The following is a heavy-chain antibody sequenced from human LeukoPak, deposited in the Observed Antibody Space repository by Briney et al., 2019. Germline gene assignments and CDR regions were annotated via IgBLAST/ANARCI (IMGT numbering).Heavy chain of an antibody. Sequence: ASVKVSCKASGGTFSSYAISWVRQAPGQGPEWMGGIIPLFRTANYAQKFRGRVTITADKSTNTAFMELSSLRPEDMAMYYCATNYEILSGYPKNYYFHIWGQGTMVTVSS. CDR1: GGTFSSYA. CDR2: IIPLFRTA. V-gene: IGHV1-69*06. CDR3: ATNYEILSGYPKNYYFHI. J-gene: IGHJ3*02. D-gene: IGHD3-9*01.